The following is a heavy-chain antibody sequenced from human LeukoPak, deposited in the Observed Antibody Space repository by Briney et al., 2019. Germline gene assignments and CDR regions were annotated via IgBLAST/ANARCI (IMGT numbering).Heavy chain of an antibody. D-gene: IGHD3-22*01. CDR1: GFALSSYS. CDR2: ISGSSSDI. Sequence: GGSLRLSCAVSGFALSSYSMNWVRQAPGKGLEWVSYISGSSSDIFYADSVKGRFTISRDNAENSLYLQMNSLRDEDTAVYYCARPAYYYDSSGAGARGYWYFDLWGRGTLITFSA. V-gene: IGHV3-21*01. J-gene: IGHJ2*01. CDR3: ARPAYYYDSSGAGARGYWYFDL.